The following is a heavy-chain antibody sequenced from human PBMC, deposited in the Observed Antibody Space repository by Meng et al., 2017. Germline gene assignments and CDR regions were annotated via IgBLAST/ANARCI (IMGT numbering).Heavy chain of an antibody. CDR3: ARGSYSFDS. Sequence: FQLQQSGQGLVKPSQTLSLICAISGDSVSSNRAAWNWFRQSPSRGLEWLGRAYYRSKWYHDYAESVKSRISIDPDTSKNQFSLQLRSVTPEDSAVYYCARGSYSFDSWGQRTLVTVSS. J-gene: IGHJ4*02. D-gene: IGHD1-26*01. V-gene: IGHV6-1*01. CDR1: GDSVSSNRAA. CDR2: AYYRSKWYH.